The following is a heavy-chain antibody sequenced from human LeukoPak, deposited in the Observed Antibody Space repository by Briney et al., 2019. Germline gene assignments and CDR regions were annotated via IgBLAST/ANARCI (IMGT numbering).Heavy chain of an antibody. CDR1: GYTFTSYD. J-gene: IGHJ6*03. CDR2: MNPNSGNT. Sequence: ASVKVSCKASGYTFTSYDINWVRQATGQGLEWMGWMNPNSGNTGYAQKFQGRVTITRNTSISTAYMELSSLRSEDTAVYYCARAATMVRGARRYYYYMDLWGKGTTVTVSS. D-gene: IGHD3-10*01. V-gene: IGHV1-8*03. CDR3: ARAATMVRGARRYYYYMDL.